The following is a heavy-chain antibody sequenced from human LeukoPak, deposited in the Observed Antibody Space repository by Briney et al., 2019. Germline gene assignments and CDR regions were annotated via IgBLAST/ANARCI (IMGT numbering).Heavy chain of an antibody. CDR1: GFTFSSYE. CDR2: ISSSGSTI. CDR3: GRNNVFDP. V-gene: IGHV3-48*03. J-gene: IGHJ5*02. Sequence: GGSLRLSCAASGFTFSSYEMHWARQPPGEGLEWVSYISSSGSTIYYADSVKGRFTISRDNAKNSLYLQMNSLRAEDTAVYYCGRNNVFDPWGQGTLVTVSS.